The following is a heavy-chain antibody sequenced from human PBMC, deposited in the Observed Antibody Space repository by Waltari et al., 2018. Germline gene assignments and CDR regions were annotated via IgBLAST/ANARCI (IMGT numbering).Heavy chain of an antibody. Sequence: EVQLLESGGGLVQPGGSLRLSCAASGFTFSSYAMSWVRQAPGEGLGWVSAISANGGVTYYADSVKGRFTISRDNSKNTLYLQMDSLRADDTAVYYCAKAGGSWIRLAGLSEYWGQGTLVTVSS. CDR1: GFTFSSYA. V-gene: IGHV3-23*01. CDR2: ISANGGVT. D-gene: IGHD2-15*01. J-gene: IGHJ4*02. CDR3: AKAGGSWIRLAGLSEY.